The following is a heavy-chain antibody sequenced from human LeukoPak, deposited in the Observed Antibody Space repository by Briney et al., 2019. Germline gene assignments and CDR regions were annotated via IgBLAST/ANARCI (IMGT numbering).Heavy chain of an antibody. J-gene: IGHJ6*03. CDR2: IASDGSNT. Sequence: GGSLRLSCAASGFSFGSFPMHWVRQTPDKGLAWVAVIASDGSNTYYADSVSGRFTISRDNSNNTLYLQLNSLRAEDTAVYYCARDLRGFPYYYYYMDVWGKGTTVTVSS. V-gene: IGHV3-30*04. CDR3: ARDLRGFPYYYYYMDV. CDR1: GFSFGSFP.